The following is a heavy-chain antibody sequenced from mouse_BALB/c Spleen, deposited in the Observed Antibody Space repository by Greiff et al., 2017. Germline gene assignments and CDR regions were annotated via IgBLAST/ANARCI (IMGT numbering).Heavy chain of an antibody. J-gene: IGHJ2*01. CDR1: GYTFTSYW. D-gene: IGHD2-10*02. V-gene: IGHV1-7*01. CDR3: ASLYGNYFYDY. Sequence: QVQLQQSGAELAKPGASVKMSCKASGYTFTSYWMHWVKQRPGQGLEWIGYINPSTGYTEYNQKFKDKATLTADKSSSTAYMQLSSLTSEDSAVYYCASLYGNYFYDYWGQGTTLTVSS. CDR2: INPSTGYT.